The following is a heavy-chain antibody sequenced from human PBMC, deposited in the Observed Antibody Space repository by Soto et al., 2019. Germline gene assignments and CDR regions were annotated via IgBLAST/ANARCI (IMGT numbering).Heavy chain of an antibody. CDR2: IYYSGST. Sequence: AETLCLTGTVSGGSIRSYYWSWIRQPPGKGLEWIGYIYYSGSTNYNPALKSRFTISVDTSKNQFSLKLSSVTAADTAVYYCARGDYDFWSGYQPPIYFDYWGQGTLVTVSA. CDR3: ARGDYDFWSGYQPPIYFDY. D-gene: IGHD3-3*01. CDR1: GGSIRSYY. V-gene: IGHV4-59*01. J-gene: IGHJ4*02.